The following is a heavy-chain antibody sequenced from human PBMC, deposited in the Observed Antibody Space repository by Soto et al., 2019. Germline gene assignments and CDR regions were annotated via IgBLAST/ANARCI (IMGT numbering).Heavy chain of an antibody. D-gene: IGHD3-10*01. CDR2: INHSGST. V-gene: IGHV4-34*01. J-gene: IGHJ6*02. CDR1: GGCVNGYD. CDR3: ARGRRYYGSGSYYNGVIYYYYYGMDV. Sequence: SESLSLTSAVYGGCVNGYDGSGIRQPPGKGLEWIGEINHSGSTNYNPSLKSRVTISVDTSKNQFSLKLSSVTAADTAVYYCARGRRYYGSGSYYNGVIYYYYYGMDVWGQGTTVTVSS.